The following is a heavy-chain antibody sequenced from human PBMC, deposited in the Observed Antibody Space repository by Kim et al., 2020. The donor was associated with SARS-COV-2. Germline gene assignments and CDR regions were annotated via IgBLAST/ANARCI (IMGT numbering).Heavy chain of an antibody. CDR1: GGTFSSYA. D-gene: IGHD5-12*01. V-gene: IGHV1-69*04. Sequence: SVKVSCKASGGTFSSYAISWVRQAPGQGLEWMGRIIPILGIAYYAQKFQGRATITADKSTSTAYMELSSLRSEDTAVYYCARDPGGGYNGVAFDIWGQGTMVTVSS. CDR2: IIPILGIA. J-gene: IGHJ3*02. CDR3: ARDPGGGYNGVAFDI.